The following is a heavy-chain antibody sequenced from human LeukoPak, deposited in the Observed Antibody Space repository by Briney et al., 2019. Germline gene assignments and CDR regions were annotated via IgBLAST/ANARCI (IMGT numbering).Heavy chain of an antibody. D-gene: IGHD6-19*01. CDR3: ARAGDQWLVQFAFDI. Sequence: ASVKVSCTASGYTFTSYGISWVRQAPGQGLEWMGWINPNSGGTNYAQKFQGRVTMTRDTSISTAYMELSRLRSDDTAVYYCARAGDQWLVQFAFDIWGQGTMVTVSS. V-gene: IGHV1-2*02. J-gene: IGHJ3*02. CDR1: GYTFTSYG. CDR2: INPNSGGT.